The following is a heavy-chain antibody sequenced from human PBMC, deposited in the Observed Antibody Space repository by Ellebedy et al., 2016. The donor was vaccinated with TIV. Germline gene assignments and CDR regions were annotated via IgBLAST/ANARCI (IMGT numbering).Heavy chain of an antibody. V-gene: IGHV3-23*01. J-gene: IGHJ4*02. CDR1: GFTFSSYA. CDR2: ISGSGGST. Sequence: GESLKISCAASGFTFSSYAMSWVRQAPGKGLEWVSAISGSGGSTYYADSVKGRFTISRDNSKNTLYLQMNSLRAEDTAVYYCASDVLLWFGELFDWGQGTLVTVSS. CDR3: ASDVLLWFGELFD. D-gene: IGHD3-10*01.